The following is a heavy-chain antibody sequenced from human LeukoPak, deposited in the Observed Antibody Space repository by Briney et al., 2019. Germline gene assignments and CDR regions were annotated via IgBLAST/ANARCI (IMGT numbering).Heavy chain of an antibody. CDR3: AREGA. CDR2: IRCSGSTI. D-gene: IGHD3-16*01. V-gene: IGHV3-48*03. CDR1: GFTFSSYE. J-gene: IGHJ5*02. Sequence: GGSLTLSCAASGFTFSSYEMNWVRQAPGKSLEWVSYIRCSGSTIYYADSVKVRFTISRDNAKNSLYLQMNSLRAEDTAVYYCAREGAWGQGTLVTVSS.